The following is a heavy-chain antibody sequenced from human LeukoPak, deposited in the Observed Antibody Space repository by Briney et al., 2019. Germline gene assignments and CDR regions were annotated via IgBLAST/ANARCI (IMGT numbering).Heavy chain of an antibody. V-gene: IGHV1-69*10. D-gene: IGHD5-18*01. Sequence: ASVKVSCKASGGTFSKYAISWVRQAPGQGLEWMGGITPTYGLVHYAQKFQGRVTLTTDTSTSTAYMELRSLRSDDTAVYYCARDDRVSSAMGPGVDYWGQGTLVTVSS. CDR3: ARDDRVSSAMGPGVDY. CDR2: ITPTYGLV. J-gene: IGHJ4*02. CDR1: GGTFSKYA.